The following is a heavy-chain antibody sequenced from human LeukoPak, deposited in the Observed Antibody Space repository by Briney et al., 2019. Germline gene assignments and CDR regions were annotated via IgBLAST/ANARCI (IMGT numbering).Heavy chain of an antibody. V-gene: IGHV3-23*01. CDR2: ISGSGGST. CDR1: GFTFSSYA. CDR3: AKEGAIVVVPAAISGGY. Sequence: PGGSLRLSCAASGFTFSSYAMSWVRQAPGKGLEWVSAISGSGGSTYYADSVKGRFTISRDNSKNTLYLQMNSLRAEDTAVYYCAKEGAIVVVPAAISGGYWGQGTLVTVSS. D-gene: IGHD2-2*01. J-gene: IGHJ4*02.